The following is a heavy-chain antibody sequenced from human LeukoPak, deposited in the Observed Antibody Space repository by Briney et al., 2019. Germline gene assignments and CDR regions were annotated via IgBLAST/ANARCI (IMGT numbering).Heavy chain of an antibody. Sequence: GGSLRLSCTASGFTFSSYSMNWVRQAPGMGLEWVSSISNGSTYIYYADSVKGRFTISRDNAKNSLYLQMNSLRAEDTAVYYCARDRSSSWFIFDAFDIWGQGTMVTVSS. D-gene: IGHD6-13*01. J-gene: IGHJ3*02. CDR1: GFTFSSYS. CDR2: ISNGSTYI. CDR3: ARDRSSSWFIFDAFDI. V-gene: IGHV3-21*04.